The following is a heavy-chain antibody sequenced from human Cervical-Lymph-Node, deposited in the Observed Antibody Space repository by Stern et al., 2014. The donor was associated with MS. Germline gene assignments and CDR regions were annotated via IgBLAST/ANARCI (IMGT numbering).Heavy chain of an antibody. V-gene: IGHV1-69*09. D-gene: IGHD3-22*01. CDR3: ARITVTVGGPSTTLVDH. Sequence: QVQLVQSGAEMKKPGSSVNVSCKASGGPFSSRPFSWVRQAPGLGLEWIGRIDPGLEITNYAQKFQNRVTFMADKATSTVFMELRNLRSEDTAVYYCARITVTVGGPSTTLVDHWGQGTLVAVSS. CDR1: GGPFSSRP. CDR2: IDPGLEIT. J-gene: IGHJ4*02.